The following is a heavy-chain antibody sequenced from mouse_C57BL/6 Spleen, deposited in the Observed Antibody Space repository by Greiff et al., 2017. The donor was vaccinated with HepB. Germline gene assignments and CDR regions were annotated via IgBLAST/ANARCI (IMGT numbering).Heavy chain of an antibody. Sequence: VQLQQSGAELVRPGTSVKVSCKASGYAFTNYLIEWVKQRPGQGLEWIGVINPGSGGTNYNEKFKGKATLTADKSSSTAYMQLSSLTSEDSAVYFCARSSGPFDYWGQGTTLTVSS. CDR3: ARSSGPFDY. V-gene: IGHV1-54*01. J-gene: IGHJ2*01. CDR1: GYAFTNYL. D-gene: IGHD3-1*01. CDR2: INPGSGGT.